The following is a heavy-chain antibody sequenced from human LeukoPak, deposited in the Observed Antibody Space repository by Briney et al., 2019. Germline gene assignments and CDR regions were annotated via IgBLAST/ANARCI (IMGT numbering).Heavy chain of an antibody. D-gene: IGHD5-18*01. V-gene: IGHV6-1*01. CDR1: GDSVSSNSAA. J-gene: IGHJ3*02. Sequence: SQTLSLTCAISGDSVSSNSAAWNCVRQSPSRGLECLGRTYDRSKWYNDYAVSVKSRITINPDTSKNQFSLQLNSVTPEDTAVYYCARDESISGYSYKIWGQGTMVTVSS. CDR3: ARDESISGYSYKI. CDR2: TYDRSKWYN.